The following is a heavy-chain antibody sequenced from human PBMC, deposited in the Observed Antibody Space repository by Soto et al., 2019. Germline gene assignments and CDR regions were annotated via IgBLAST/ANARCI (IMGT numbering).Heavy chain of an antibody. CDR3: ARGSTSVIASRGSDHEDVHFFCARGPFD. J-gene: IGHJ2*01. V-gene: IGHV1-46*01. CDR1: GSAFTKYD. Sequence: ASVKFDCKRAGSAFTKYDMHWVRQVPGQGLEWMGIINPDGGTISYAQKFPGSVTMTRDTSTSTVYMEPSSLRSEDTAVYYCARGSTSVIASRGSDHEDVHFFCARGPFD. CDR2: INPDGGTI. D-gene: IGHD3-10*02.